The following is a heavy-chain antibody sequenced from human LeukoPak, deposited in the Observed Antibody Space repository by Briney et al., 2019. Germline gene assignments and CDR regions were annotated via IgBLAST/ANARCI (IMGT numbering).Heavy chain of an antibody. V-gene: IGHV1-46*01. Sequence: ASVKVSCKASGYTFTSYYMHWVRQAPGQGLEWMGINNPSGGSTSYAQKFQGRVTMTRDTSTSTAYVELRRLRSDDTAVYYCARDYCSSTSCLFDYWGQGTLVTVPS. CDR3: ARDYCSSTSCLFDY. J-gene: IGHJ4*02. CDR2: NNPSGGST. D-gene: IGHD2-2*01. CDR1: GYTFTSYY.